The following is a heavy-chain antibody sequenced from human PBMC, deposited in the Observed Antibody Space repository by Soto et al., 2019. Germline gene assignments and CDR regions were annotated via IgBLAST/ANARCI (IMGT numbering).Heavy chain of an antibody. V-gene: IGHV4-59*01. Sequence: RIRKPQGKGLEWIGYIYYSGSTNSNPSLKSRVTISVDTSKNQFSLKPSSVTAADTAVYYCARGHRSYDSSGYYDYWVQGTSDPGSS. CDR3: ARGHRSYDSSGYYDY. D-gene: IGHD3-22*01. CDR2: IYYSGST. J-gene: IGHJ4*02.